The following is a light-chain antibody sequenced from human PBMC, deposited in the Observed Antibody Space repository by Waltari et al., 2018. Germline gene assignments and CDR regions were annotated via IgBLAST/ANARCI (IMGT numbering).Light chain of an antibody. J-gene: IGKJ4*01. CDR3: QQRNIWPLT. V-gene: IGKV3-11*01. CDR2: DTS. CDR1: QSVSNS. Sequence: EVVLTQSPATLFLSPGEGATLSCRASQSVSNSLAWYQQKPDQPPRLLIYDTSNRAAGIPAMFSASGSGTDFTLSITSLEPEDFAVYYCQQRNIWPLTFGGGTKVEIK.